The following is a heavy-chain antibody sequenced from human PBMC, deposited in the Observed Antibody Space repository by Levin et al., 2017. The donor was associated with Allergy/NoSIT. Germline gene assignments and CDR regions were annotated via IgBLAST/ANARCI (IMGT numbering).Heavy chain of an antibody. D-gene: IGHD3-22*01. J-gene: IGHJ3*02. CDR3: AKEVTYYDSSGYYSRDAFDI. V-gene: IGHV3-23*01. CDR1: GFTFSSYA. Sequence: PGGSLRLSCAASGFTFSSYAMSWVRQALGKGLEWVSAISGSGGSTYYADSVKGRFTISRDNSKNTLYLQMNSLRAEDTAVYYCAKEVTYYDSSGYYSRDAFDIWGQGTMVTVSS. CDR2: ISGSGGST.